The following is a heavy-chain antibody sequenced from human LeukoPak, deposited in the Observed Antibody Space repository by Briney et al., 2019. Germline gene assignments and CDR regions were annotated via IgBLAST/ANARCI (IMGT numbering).Heavy chain of an antibody. D-gene: IGHD6-13*01. J-gene: IGHJ4*02. CDR3: ARGVYIAAAQYGY. V-gene: IGHV4-59*01. CDR1: GGSMSSYY. Sequence: SETLSLTCTVSGGSMSSYYWSWIRQPPGKGLEWIGYIYYSGTTNYNPSLKSRVTISVDTSKNQFSPKLRSVTAADTAVYYCARGVYIAAAQYGYWGQGTLVTVSP. CDR2: IYYSGTT.